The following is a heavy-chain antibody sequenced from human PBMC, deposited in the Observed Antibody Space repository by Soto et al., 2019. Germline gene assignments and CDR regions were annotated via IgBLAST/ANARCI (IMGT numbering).Heavy chain of an antibody. J-gene: IGHJ6*03. V-gene: IGHV3-23*01. D-gene: IGHD2-8*01. Sequence: EVQLLESGGGLVQPGGSLRLSCAASGFSFSTYAMTWVRQAPGKGLEWVSTITPSGGNTYYADSVKVRFTITRDNSENTLFLHMNSLRAEDTAVYYCAGRYCPNGVCYTNFYYYMDTWGEGTLVTVSS. CDR2: ITPSGGNT. CDR3: AGRYCPNGVCYTNFYYYMDT. CDR1: GFSFSTYA.